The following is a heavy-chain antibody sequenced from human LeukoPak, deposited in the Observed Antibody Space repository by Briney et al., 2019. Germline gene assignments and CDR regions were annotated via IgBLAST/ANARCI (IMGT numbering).Heavy chain of an antibody. Sequence: PGGSLRLSCAASGFTVSSNYMSWVRQAPGKGLEWVSVIYRGGSTYYADSVKGRFTISRDNSKNTLSLQMNSLRAEDTAVYYCARDSGGNSCFDYWGQGTLVTVSS. CDR1: GFTVSSNY. CDR2: IYRGGST. CDR3: ARDSGGNSCFDY. J-gene: IGHJ4*02. D-gene: IGHD4-23*01. V-gene: IGHV3-66*01.